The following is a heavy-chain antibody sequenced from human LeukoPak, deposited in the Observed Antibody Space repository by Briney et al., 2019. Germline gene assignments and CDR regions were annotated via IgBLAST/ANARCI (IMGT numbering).Heavy chain of an antibody. J-gene: IGHJ4*02. V-gene: IGHV3-21*01. CDR3: ARVRANWYGDY. CDR1: GFTFSSYS. D-gene: IGHD6-13*01. CDR2: ITTTFYT. Sequence: GGSLRLSCAASGFTFSSYSFNWVRQVPGKGLEWVSSITTTFYTYYTDSVKGRFTISRDNAKNSLYLQMISLRAEDTAVYYCARVRANWYGDYWGQGTLVTVSS.